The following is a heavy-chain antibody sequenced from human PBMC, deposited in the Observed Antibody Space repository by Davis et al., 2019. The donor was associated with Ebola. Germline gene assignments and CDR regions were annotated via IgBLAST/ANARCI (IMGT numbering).Heavy chain of an antibody. CDR3: ARDGPTMYYYDSSGYDFDY. Sequence: AASVKVSCKASGYTFTSYAMHWVRQAPGQGLEWMGWISAYNGNTNYAQKLQGRVTMTTDTSTSTAYMELRSLRSDDTAVYYCARDGPTMYYYDSSGYDFDYWGQGTLVTVSS. CDR2: ISAYNGNT. V-gene: IGHV1-18*01. D-gene: IGHD3-22*01. J-gene: IGHJ4*02. CDR1: GYTFTSYA.